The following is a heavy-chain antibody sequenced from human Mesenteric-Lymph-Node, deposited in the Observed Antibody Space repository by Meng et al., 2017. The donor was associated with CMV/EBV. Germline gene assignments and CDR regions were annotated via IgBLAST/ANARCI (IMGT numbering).Heavy chain of an antibody. CDR1: GFTFSNAW. CDR2: IKSKTDGGTT. J-gene: IGHJ4*02. V-gene: IGHV3-15*01. Sequence: GGSLRLSCAASGFTFSNAWMTWVRQAPGKGLEWVGRIKSKTDGGTTDFAAPVKGRFTISRDDSKNTLYLQMNSLKTEDTAVYYCLALMVNVKDYWGQGTLVTVSS. D-gene: IGHD3-10*01. CDR3: LALMVNVKDY.